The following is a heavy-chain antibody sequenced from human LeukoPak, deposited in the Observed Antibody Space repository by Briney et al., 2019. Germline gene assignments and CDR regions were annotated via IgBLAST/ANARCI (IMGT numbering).Heavy chain of an antibody. CDR3: ARDYNFDY. Sequence: PGVSLRLSCAASGFTFSNYEMNWVRQAPGKGLEWISYISSSGVTIYYADSVKGRFTISRDNAKNSLNLQLNSLRPEDTAVYYCARDYNFDYWGQGTLVTVSS. CDR1: GFTFSNYE. V-gene: IGHV3-48*03. CDR2: ISSSGVTI. J-gene: IGHJ4*02.